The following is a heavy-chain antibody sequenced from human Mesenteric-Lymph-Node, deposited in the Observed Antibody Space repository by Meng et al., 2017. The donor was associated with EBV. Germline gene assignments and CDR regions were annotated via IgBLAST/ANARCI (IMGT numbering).Heavy chain of an antibody. CDR3: ARATVKNWFDP. V-gene: IGHV4-61*01. D-gene: IGHD4-17*01. J-gene: IGHJ5*02. CDR1: GGPVSIGSYY. CDR2: IYYSGST. Sequence: VAVHELGPGRVKLSETMSLTCTVSGGPVSIGSYYWSWIRQPPGKGLEWIGYIYYSGSTNYNPSLKSRVTISVDTSKDQFSLKLSSVTAADTAVYYCARATVKNWFDPWGQGTLVTVSS.